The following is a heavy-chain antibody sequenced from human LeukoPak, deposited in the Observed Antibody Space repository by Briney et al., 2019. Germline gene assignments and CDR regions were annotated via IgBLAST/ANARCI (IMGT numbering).Heavy chain of an antibody. J-gene: IGHJ3*02. CDR2: IIPIFGTA. V-gene: IGHV1-69*13. D-gene: IGHD3-22*01. CDR3: ARDSSGYSDAFDI. Sequence: GASVKVSCKASGGTFSSYAISWVRQAPGQGLEWMGGIIPIFGTANYAQKFQGRVTITADESTSTAYMELSSLRSEDTAVYYCARDSSGYSDAFDIWGQGTMVTVSS. CDR1: GGTFSSYA.